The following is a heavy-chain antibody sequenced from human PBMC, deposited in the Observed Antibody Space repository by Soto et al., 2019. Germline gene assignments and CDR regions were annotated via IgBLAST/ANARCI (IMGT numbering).Heavy chain of an antibody. CDR2: INAGNGNT. Sequence: QVQLVQSGAEVKKPGASVKVSCKASGYTFTSYAMHWVRQAPGQRLEWMGWINAGNGNTKYSQKFQGRVTITRDTSASTSYMELSSLRSEDTAVYYCARRTYVLRFLEWVNGEGLFDPWGQGTLVTVSS. V-gene: IGHV1-3*01. CDR1: GYTFTSYA. D-gene: IGHD3-3*01. J-gene: IGHJ5*02. CDR3: ARRTYVLRFLEWVNGEGLFDP.